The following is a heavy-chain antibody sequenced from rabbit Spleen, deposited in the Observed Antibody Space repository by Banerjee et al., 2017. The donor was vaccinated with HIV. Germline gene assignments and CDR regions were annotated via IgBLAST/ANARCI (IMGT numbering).Heavy chain of an antibody. CDR1: GFSFSSSYD. J-gene: IGHJ6*01. Sequence: QSLEESGGDLVKPGASLTLICTASGFSFSSSYDMCWVRQAPGKGLEWIACINAITGKAVYANWAKGRSTFSKTSSTTVTLQMTRLTAADTATYFCARDTSSSFSSYGMDLWGPGTLVTVS. D-gene: IGHD1-1*01. CDR3: ARDTSSSFSSYGMDL. CDR2: INAITGKA. V-gene: IGHV1S40*01.